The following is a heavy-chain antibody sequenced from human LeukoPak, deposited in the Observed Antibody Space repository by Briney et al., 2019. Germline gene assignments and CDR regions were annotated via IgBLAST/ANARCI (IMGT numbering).Heavy chain of an antibody. Sequence: GGSLRLSCAASGFTFSNAWMSWVRQAPGKGREWVGRIKSKTDGGTTDYAAPVKGRFTISRDDSKNTLYLQMNSLKTEDTAVYYCTTEYYGSGTQKSSYWGQGTLVTVSS. CDR1: GFTFSNAW. CDR3: TTEYYGSGTQKSSY. J-gene: IGHJ4*02. V-gene: IGHV3-15*01. CDR2: IKSKTDGGTT. D-gene: IGHD3-10*01.